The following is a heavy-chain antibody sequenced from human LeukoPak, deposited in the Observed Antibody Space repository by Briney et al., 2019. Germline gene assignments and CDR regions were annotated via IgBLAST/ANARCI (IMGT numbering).Heavy chain of an antibody. Sequence: GGSLRLSCAASGFIFNNYWMHWVRQVPGKGLEWLSRVDGDGTGTSYADSVKGRFTISRDNAKNTLNLQMNSLRVEDTAVYYCAKDRYGDGFDYWGQGTLVTVSS. CDR2: VDGDGTGT. CDR3: AKDRYGDGFDY. D-gene: IGHD4-17*01. CDR1: GFIFNNYW. J-gene: IGHJ4*02. V-gene: IGHV3-74*01.